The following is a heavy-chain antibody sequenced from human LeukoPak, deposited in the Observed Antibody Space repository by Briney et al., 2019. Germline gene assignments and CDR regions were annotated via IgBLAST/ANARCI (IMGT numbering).Heavy chain of an antibody. D-gene: IGHD3-3*01. CDR3: AKGPSYYDFWSGRRDFDY. CDR1: GFTFSSYA. CDR2: ISGSGGST. Sequence: GGSLRLSCAASGFTFSSYAMSWVRQAPGKGPEWVSAISGSGGSTYYADSVKGRFTISRDNSKNTLYLQMNSLRAEDTAVYYCAKGPSYYDFWSGRRDFDYWGQGTLVTVSS. J-gene: IGHJ4*02. V-gene: IGHV3-23*01.